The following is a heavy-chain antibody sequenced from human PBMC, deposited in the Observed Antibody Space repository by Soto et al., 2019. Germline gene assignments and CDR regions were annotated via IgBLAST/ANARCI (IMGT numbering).Heavy chain of an antibody. D-gene: IGHD3-10*01. CDR1: GYTFTSYY. V-gene: IGHV1-46*01. CDR2: INPSGGST. CDR3: ARVGAQGGFGELGGDAFDI. Sequence: QVQLVQSGAEVKKPGASVKVSCKASGYTFTSYYMHWVRQAPGQGLEWMGIINPSGGSTSYAQKFQGRVTMTRDTSTSTVYMELSSLRSEDTAVYYCARVGAQGGFGELGGDAFDIWGQGTMVTVSS. J-gene: IGHJ3*02.